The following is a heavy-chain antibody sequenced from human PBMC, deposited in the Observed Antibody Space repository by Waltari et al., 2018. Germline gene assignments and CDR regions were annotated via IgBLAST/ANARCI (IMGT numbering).Heavy chain of an antibody. V-gene: IGHV3-7*01. Sequence: EVQLVESGGGLVQPGGSLRLSCAASGFTFSTYWMSWVRQAPGKGLEWVANIKEDGSDKYYVDSVRGRFTISRYNAKNSLYLQMNSLRAEDTAVYYCARSVGGRDAFDVSGQGTLVTVSS. CDR2: IKEDGSDK. CDR1: GFTFSTYW. J-gene: IGHJ3*01. CDR3: ARSVGGRDAFDV.